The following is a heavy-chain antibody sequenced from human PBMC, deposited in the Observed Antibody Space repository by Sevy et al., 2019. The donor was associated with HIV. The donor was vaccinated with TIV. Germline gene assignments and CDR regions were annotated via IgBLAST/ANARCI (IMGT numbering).Heavy chain of an antibody. CDR2: IYPGDSDI. CDR3: ARQILGDSSTWYFLDAFDI. V-gene: IGHV5-51*01. D-gene: IGHD2-2*01. J-gene: IGHJ3*02. Sequence: GESLNISCKASGYSFTKYWIGWVRQLPGKGLEWMGIIYPGDSDIRYSPSFPGQVTFSVDKSISTAYLQWSSLKASDTAMYYCARQILGDSSTWYFLDAFDIWGQGTMVTVSS. CDR1: GYSFTKYW.